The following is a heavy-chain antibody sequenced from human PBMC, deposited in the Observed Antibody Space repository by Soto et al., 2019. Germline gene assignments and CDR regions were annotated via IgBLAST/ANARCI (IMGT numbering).Heavy chain of an antibody. D-gene: IGHD6-13*01. V-gene: IGHV4-30-4*01. J-gene: IGHJ6*02. CDR3: ARDVRQQLELRRYYYGMDV. CDR1: GGSISSGDYY. CDR2: IYYSGST. Sequence: QVQLQESGPGLVKPSQTLSLTCTVSGGSISSGDYYWGWIRQPPGKGLEWIGYIYYSGSTYYNPSRKSRVTISVDTSKNQFSLKLSSVTAADTAVYYCARDVRQQLELRRYYYGMDVWGQGTTVTVSS.